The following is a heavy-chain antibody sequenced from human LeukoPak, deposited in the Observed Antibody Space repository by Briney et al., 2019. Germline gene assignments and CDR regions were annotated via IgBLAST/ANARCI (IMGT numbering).Heavy chain of an antibody. CDR3: ARGGSRLGELSPGSATYYYYGMDV. CDR2: IWYDGSNK. J-gene: IGHJ6*02. CDR1: GFTFSSYG. D-gene: IGHD3-10*01. Sequence: PGGSLRLSCAASGFTFSSYGMHWVRQAPGKGLEWVAVIWYDGSNKYYADSVKGRFTISRDNSKNTLYLQMNSLRAEDTAVYYCARGGSRLGELSPGSATYYYYGMDVWGQGATVTVSS. V-gene: IGHV3-33*01.